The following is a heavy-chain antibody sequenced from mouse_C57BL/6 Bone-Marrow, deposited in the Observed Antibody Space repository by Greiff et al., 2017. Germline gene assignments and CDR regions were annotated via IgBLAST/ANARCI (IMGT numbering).Heavy chain of an antibody. CDR1: GFTFSSYG. CDR2: ISSGGSYT. J-gene: IGHJ3*01. Sequence: EVMLVESGGDLVKPGGSLKLSCAASGFTFSSYGMSWVRQTPDKRLEWVATISSGGSYTYYPDSVKGRFTISRDNAKNTLYLQMSSLKSEDTAMYYCARQGKAYWGQGTLVTVSA. V-gene: IGHV5-6*01. CDR3: ARQGKAY.